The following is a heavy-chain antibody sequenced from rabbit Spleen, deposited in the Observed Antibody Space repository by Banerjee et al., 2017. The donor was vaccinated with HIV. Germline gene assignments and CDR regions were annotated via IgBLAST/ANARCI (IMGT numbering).Heavy chain of an antibody. D-gene: IGHD1-1*01. CDR1: GFDFRRYY. CDR3: ARDTSSSFSSYGMDL. V-gene: IGHV1S7*01. J-gene: IGHJ6*01. CDR2: IDVGEGNT. Sequence: QVKETGGGLVQPGGSLTLSCKASGFDFRRYYLSWVRQAPGKGLEWIGIIDVGEGNTDYASWVNGRFTISSDNAQNTVDLQMSGLTAADTATYFCARDTSSSFSSYGMDLWGPGTLVTV.